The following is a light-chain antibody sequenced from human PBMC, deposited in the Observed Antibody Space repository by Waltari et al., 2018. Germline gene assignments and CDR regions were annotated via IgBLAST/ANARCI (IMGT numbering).Light chain of an antibody. Sequence: QSVLTQPPSVSAAPGQKVSIPCSGSTSNIGNTYVSWYQQFPGEAPKVLIYGNDKRTTGIPDRFSGSKSGTSATLDITGLQTGDEAVYYCGTWDNTLSAVFGGGTKVTVL. CDR3: GTWDNTLSAV. CDR2: GND. CDR1: TSNIGNTY. J-gene: IGLJ2*01. V-gene: IGLV1-51*02.